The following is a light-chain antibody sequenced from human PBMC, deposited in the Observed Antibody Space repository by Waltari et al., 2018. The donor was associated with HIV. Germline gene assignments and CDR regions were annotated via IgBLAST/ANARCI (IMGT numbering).Light chain of an antibody. CDR3: QQANSFPYT. Sequence: IQMTQSPSAVSASVGDRVTIICRASQDISYRLVWYQQKPGKAPKLLIFAASNLPSGVPSRFSGSGYGTDFTLTISSLQPEDFGTYYCQQANSFPYTFGQGTKLEIK. J-gene: IGKJ2*01. CDR2: AAS. CDR1: QDISYR. V-gene: IGKV1-12*01.